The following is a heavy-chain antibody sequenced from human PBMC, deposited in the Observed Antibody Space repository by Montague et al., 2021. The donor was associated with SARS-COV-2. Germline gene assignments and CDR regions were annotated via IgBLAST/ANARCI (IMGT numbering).Heavy chain of an antibody. Sequence: SETLSLTCAVSGGSISSSNWWSWVRQPPLKGLEWIGEIYHSGSAXXNPXXXSRVTISVDKSKNHFSLQLSSVTAADTAVYYCARMALASSSSDFDYWGQGTLVTVSS. V-gene: IGHV4-4*02. J-gene: IGHJ4*02. D-gene: IGHD6-6*01. CDR2: IYHSGSA. CDR1: GGSISSSNW. CDR3: ARMALASSSSDFDY.